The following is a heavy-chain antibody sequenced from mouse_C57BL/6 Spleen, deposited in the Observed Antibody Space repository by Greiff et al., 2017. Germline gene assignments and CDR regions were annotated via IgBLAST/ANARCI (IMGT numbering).Heavy chain of an antibody. V-gene: IGHV1-69*01. Sequence: QVQLKQPGAELVMPGASVKLSCKASGYTFTSYWMHWVKQRPGQGLEWIGEIDPSDSYTNYNQKFKGKSTLTVDKSSSTAYMQLSSLTSEDSAVYYCARGLHYYGSSYYFDYWSQGTTLTVSS. CDR2: IDPSDSYT. J-gene: IGHJ2*01. CDR1: GYTFTSYW. D-gene: IGHD1-1*01. CDR3: ARGLHYYGSSYYFDY.